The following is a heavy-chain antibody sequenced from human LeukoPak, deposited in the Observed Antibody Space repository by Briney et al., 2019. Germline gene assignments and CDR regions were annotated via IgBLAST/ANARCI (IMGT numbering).Heavy chain of an antibody. CDR3: ARDKSEYHGSGTQDAFDI. CDR1: GGTLSSYA. V-gene: IGHV1-69*01. J-gene: IGHJ3*02. Sequence: ASVKVSCKASGGTLSSYAISWVRQAPGQGLEWMGGIIPIFGTANYAQKFQGRVTITADESTSTAYMELSSLRSEDTAAYYCARDKSEYHGSGTQDAFDIWGQGTMVTVSS. CDR2: IIPIFGTA. D-gene: IGHD3-10*01.